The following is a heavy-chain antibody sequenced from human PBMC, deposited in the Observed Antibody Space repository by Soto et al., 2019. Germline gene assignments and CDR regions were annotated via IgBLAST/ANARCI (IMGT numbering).Heavy chain of an antibody. V-gene: IGHV3-30*18. Sequence: QVQLVESGGGVVQPGRSLRLSCAASGFTFSSYGMHWVRQAPGKGLEWVAVISYDGSNKYYADSVKGRFTISRDNSKNTLYLQMNSLRAEDTAVYYCAKDVLRFLEWLFAHYYYGMDVW. CDR3: AKDVLRFLEWLFAHYYYGMDV. CDR2: ISYDGSNK. D-gene: IGHD3-3*01. J-gene: IGHJ6*01. CDR1: GFTFSSYG.